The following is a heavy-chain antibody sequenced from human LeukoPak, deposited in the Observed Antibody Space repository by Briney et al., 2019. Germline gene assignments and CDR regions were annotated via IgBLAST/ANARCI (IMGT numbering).Heavy chain of an antibody. J-gene: IGHJ6*03. D-gene: IGHD6-13*01. V-gene: IGHV6-1*01. Sequence: SQTLSLTCAISGDSVSSNSAAWNWIRQSPSRGLEWLGRTYYRSKWYNDYAVSVKSRITINPDTSKNQFSLQLNSVTPEDTAVYYCARWGMATDSSSGYYYYYMDVWGKGTTVTVSS. CDR1: GDSVSSNSAA. CDR3: ARWGMATDSSSGYYYYYMDV. CDR2: TYYRSKWYN.